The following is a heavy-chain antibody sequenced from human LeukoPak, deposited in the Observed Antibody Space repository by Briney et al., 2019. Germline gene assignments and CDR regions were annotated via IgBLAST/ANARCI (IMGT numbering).Heavy chain of an antibody. CDR2: MNTNSGNT. Sequence: ASVKVSCKASGYTFTSYDINGVRQASGQGLEWMGWMNTNSGNTVYAQKLQGRVTMTRNTSISTAYMELSSLRSEDTAVYYCARGQGYCSSTSCYNWFDPWGQGTLVTVSS. V-gene: IGHV1-8*01. J-gene: IGHJ5*02. CDR1: GYTFTSYD. CDR3: ARGQGYCSSTSCYNWFDP. D-gene: IGHD2-2*01.